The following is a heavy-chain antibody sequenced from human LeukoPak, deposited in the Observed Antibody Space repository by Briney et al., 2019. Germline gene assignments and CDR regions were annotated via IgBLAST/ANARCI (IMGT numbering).Heavy chain of an antibody. V-gene: IGHV3-30*03. CDR1: GFTFSSYG. J-gene: IGHJ6*03. Sequence: PGGSLRLSCGASGFTFSSYGMHWVRQAPGKGLEWVAVISYDGSNKYYADSVKGRFTISRDNSKNTLYLQMNSLRAEDTAVYYCARDATYGALGYYYMDVWGKGTTVTVSS. CDR2: ISYDGSNK. CDR3: ARDATYGALGYYYMDV. D-gene: IGHD4-17*01.